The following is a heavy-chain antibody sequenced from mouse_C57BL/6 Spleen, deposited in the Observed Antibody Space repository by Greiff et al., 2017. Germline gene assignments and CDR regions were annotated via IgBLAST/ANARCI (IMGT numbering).Heavy chain of an antibody. J-gene: IGHJ1*03. CDR1: GYAFSSYW. V-gene: IGHV1-80*01. CDR3: SRPDYFDSSYEWDFDV. Sequence: QVQLQQSGAELVKPGASVKISCKASGYAFSSYWMNWVKQRPGKGLEWIGRIYPGDGDTNYNGKFKGKATLTVDKSSSTAYMQLSSLTSEDSAVXFFSRPDYFDSSYEWDFDVWGTGTTVTVSS. CDR2: IYPGDGDT. D-gene: IGHD1-1*01.